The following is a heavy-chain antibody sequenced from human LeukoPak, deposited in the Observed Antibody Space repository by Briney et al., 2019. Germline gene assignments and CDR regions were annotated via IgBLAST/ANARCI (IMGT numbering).Heavy chain of an antibody. CDR3: ARDFGWLSGFDY. J-gene: IGHJ4*02. Sequence: SGGSLRLSCAASGFTFSSYVMHWVRQAPGEGLEWVAVISFDGSNKYYGDSLKGRFTISRDNSRNTLYLQMNSLRGEDMAIYYCARDFGWLSGFDYWGQGTLVTVSS. CDR1: GFTFSSYV. CDR2: ISFDGSNK. V-gene: IGHV3-30-3*01. D-gene: IGHD3-9*01.